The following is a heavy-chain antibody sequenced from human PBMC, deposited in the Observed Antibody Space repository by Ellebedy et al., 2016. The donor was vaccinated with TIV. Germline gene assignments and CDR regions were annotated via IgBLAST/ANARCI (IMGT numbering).Heavy chain of an antibody. CDR2: ISWNSGSI. CDR3: AKDIGLGHDAFDI. D-gene: IGHD6-19*01. CDR1: GFTFDDYA. V-gene: IGHV3-9*01. Sequence: PGGSLRLSCAASGFTFDDYAMHRVRQTPGKGLEWVSGISWNSGSIGYADSVKGRFTISRDNAKNSLYLQMNSLRAEDTALYYCAKDIGLGHDAFDIWGQGTMVTVSS. J-gene: IGHJ3*02.